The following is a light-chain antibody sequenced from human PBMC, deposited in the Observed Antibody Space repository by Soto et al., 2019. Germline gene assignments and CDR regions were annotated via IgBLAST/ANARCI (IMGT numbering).Light chain of an antibody. Sequence: QSVLTQPASVSGSPGQSITISCTRTSSDVGGHNFVSWYQQHPGKAPKLIIYEVSDRPSGVSNRFSGSKSGNTASLTISGLQAEDEAYYYCSSYTTSSTPYVFGTGTKLTVL. CDR1: SSDVGGHNF. CDR2: EVS. J-gene: IGLJ1*01. CDR3: SSYTTSSTPYV. V-gene: IGLV2-14*01.